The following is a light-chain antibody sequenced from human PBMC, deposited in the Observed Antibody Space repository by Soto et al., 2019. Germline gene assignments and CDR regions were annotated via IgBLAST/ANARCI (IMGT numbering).Light chain of an antibody. J-gene: IGKJ1*01. Sequence: EIVLTQSPATLSLSPGERATLSCRSSQSVSSYLAWYQQKPGQAPRLLIYDASNRATGIPARFSGSGSGTDFTLTISSLEPEDFAVYYCQQYNYYSRTFGQGTKVDIK. CDR2: DAS. CDR1: QSVSSY. CDR3: QQYNYYSRT. V-gene: IGKV3-11*01.